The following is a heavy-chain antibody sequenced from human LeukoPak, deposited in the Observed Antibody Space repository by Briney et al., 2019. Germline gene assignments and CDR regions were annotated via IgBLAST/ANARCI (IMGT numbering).Heavy chain of an antibody. CDR1: RFTFNSYA. J-gene: IGHJ4*02. Sequence: WVSLTLYGSASRFTFNSYAWVWLPHAQGIGLEGGSSISGSRGSTYYAEDVKGQFTIYRENSKNTLYLQMNSLRAEDTAVYYCAKEYCSGGSCSGYWGQGTLVTVSS. V-gene: IGHV3-23*01. D-gene: IGHD2-15*01. CDR2: ISGSRGST. CDR3: AKEYCSGGSCSGY.